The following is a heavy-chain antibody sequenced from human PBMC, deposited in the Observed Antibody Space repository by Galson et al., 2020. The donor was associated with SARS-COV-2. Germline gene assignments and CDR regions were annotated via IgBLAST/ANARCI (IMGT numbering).Heavy chain of an antibody. V-gene: IGHV4-39*01. D-gene: IGHD3-10*01. Sequence: SQTLSLTCTVSGGSIRSSSYYWGWLRQPPGKGLEWIGSIYYSGSTYYNPSLKSRVTISVDTSKNQFSLKLSSVTAADTAVYYCARHVIGYYYGSGSYYPSRDWFDPWGQGTLVTVSS. CDR2: IYYSGST. CDR3: ARHVIGYYYGSGSYYPSRDWFDP. CDR1: GGSIRSSSYY. J-gene: IGHJ5*02.